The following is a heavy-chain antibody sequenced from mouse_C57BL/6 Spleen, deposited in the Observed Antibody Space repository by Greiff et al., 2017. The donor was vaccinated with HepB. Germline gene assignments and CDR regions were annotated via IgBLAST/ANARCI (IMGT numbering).Heavy chain of an antibody. CDR1: GYTFTSYW. V-gene: IGHV1-64*01. Sequence: QVQLKQPGAELVKPGASVKLSCKASGYTFTSYWMHWVKQRPGQGLEWIGMIHPNSGSTNYNEKFKSKATLTVDKSSSTAYMQLSSLTSEDSAVYYCASRAAQAWFAYWGQGTLVTVSA. D-gene: IGHD3-2*02. CDR3: ASRAAQAWFAY. CDR2: IHPNSGST. J-gene: IGHJ3*01.